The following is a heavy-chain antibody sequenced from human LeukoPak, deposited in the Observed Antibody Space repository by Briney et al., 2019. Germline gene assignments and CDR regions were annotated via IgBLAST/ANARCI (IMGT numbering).Heavy chain of an antibody. Sequence: ASVKVSCKVSGYTLTELSMHWVRQAPGKGLEWMGGFDPEDGETIYAQKFQDRVTMTEDTSTDTAYMELSSLRSEDTAVYYCATQRWLQSYFDYWGQGTMVTVSS. V-gene: IGHV1-24*01. CDR1: GYTLTELS. D-gene: IGHD5-24*01. CDR3: ATQRWLQSYFDY. CDR2: FDPEDGET. J-gene: IGHJ4*03.